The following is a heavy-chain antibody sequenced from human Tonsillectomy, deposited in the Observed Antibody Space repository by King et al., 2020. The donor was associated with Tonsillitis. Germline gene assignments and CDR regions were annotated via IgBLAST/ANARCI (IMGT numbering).Heavy chain of an antibody. CDR2: INPSGGST. Sequence: QLVQSGAEVKKPGASVKVSCKASGYTFTSYYIHWVRQAPGQGLECMGIINPSGGSTSYAQKFQGRVTMTRDTSTSTVYMELSSLRSEDTAVYYCARDGWKAGLDYYYYMDVWGKGTTVTVSS. CDR3: ARDGWKAGLDYYYYMDV. D-gene: IGHD6-13*01. J-gene: IGHJ6*03. CDR1: GYTFTSYY. V-gene: IGHV1-46*01.